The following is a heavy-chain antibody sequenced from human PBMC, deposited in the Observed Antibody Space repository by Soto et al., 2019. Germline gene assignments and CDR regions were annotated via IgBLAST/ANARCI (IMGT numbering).Heavy chain of an antibody. CDR2: INPSGGST. Sequence: GASVKVSCKASGYTFTSYYMHWVRQAPGQGLEWMGIINPSGGSTSYAQKFQGRVTMTRDTSTSTVYMELSSLRSEDTAVYYCARILTNFRYDSSGYYYGMDVWGQGSTVTVSS. D-gene: IGHD3-22*01. J-gene: IGHJ6*02. CDR1: GYTFTSYY. V-gene: IGHV1-46*01. CDR3: ARILTNFRYDSSGYYYGMDV.